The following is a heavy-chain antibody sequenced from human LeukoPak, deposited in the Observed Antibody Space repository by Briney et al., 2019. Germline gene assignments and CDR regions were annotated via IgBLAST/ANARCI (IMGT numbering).Heavy chain of an antibody. D-gene: IGHD4-11*01. CDR3: ARGSGMTTSLYYYGMDV. CDR1: GGSISSYY. V-gene: IGHV4-4*07. Sequence: SETLSLTCTVSGGSISSYYWSWIRQPAGKGLEWIGRIYTSGSTNYNPSLKSRVTISVDTSKNQFSLKLSSVTATDTAVYYCARGSGMTTSLYYYGMDVWGQGTTVTVSS. J-gene: IGHJ6*02. CDR2: IYTSGST.